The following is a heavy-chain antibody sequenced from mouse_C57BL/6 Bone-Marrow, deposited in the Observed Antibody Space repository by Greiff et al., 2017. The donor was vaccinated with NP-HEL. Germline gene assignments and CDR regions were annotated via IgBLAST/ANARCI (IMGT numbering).Heavy chain of an antibody. CDR1: GYTFTSYG. Sequence: VNVVESGAELARPGASVKLSCKASGYTFTSYGISWVKQRTGQGLEWIGEIYPRSGNTYYNEKFKGKATLTADKSSSTAYMELRSLTSEDSAVYFCARQLRPLAYWGQGTLVTVSA. CDR2: IYPRSGNT. J-gene: IGHJ3*01. CDR3: ARQLRPLAY. D-gene: IGHD3-2*02. V-gene: IGHV1-81*01.